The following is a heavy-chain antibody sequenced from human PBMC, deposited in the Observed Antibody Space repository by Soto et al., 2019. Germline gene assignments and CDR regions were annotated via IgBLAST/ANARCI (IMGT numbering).Heavy chain of an antibody. CDR2: ISAYNGNT. J-gene: IGHJ4*02. V-gene: IGHV1-18*01. Sequence: QVQLVQSGGEVKKPGASVKVSCKASGYTFNTYDISWVRQAPGPGLEWMGWISAYNGNTNYAQKLQGRVTMTTATSTTTAYLELRRPRSDDTAVYYCARGYNYSYGDYWGQGTLVTVSS. D-gene: IGHD5-18*01. CDR3: ARGYNYSYGDY. CDR1: GYTFNTYD.